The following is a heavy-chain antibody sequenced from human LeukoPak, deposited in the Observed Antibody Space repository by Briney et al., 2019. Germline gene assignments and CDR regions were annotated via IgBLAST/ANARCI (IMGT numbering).Heavy chain of an antibody. CDR2: IYYSGST. V-gene: IGHV4-39*01. D-gene: IGHD3-22*01. Sequence: SETLSLTCTVSGDSISSSSYYWGWLRQPPGNGLEWIGSIYYSGSTYYNPSLKSRVTISVDTSKNQFSLKLSSVTAADTAVYYCARGLRHYDSSGYYYYWGQGTLVTVSS. CDR3: ARGLRHYDSSGYYYY. CDR1: GDSISSSSYY. J-gene: IGHJ4*02.